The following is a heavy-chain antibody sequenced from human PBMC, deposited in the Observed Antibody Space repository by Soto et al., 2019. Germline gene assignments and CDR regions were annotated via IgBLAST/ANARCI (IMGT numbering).Heavy chain of an antibody. CDR1: GDSISSYS. V-gene: IGHV4-59*06. CDR3: ATYDSSDYYSGSPIGWFDP. J-gene: IGHJ5*02. D-gene: IGHD3-22*01. CDR2: IYYSGST. Sequence: PSETLSLTCTVSGDSISSYSWSWIRQHPGKGLEWIGYIYYSGSTYYNPSLKSRVTISVDTSKNQFSLKLSSVTAADTAVYYCATYDSSDYYSGSPIGWFDPWGQGTLVTVSS.